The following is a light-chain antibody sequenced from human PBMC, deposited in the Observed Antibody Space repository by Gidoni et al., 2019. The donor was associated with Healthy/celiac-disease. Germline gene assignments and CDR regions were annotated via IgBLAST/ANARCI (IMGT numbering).Light chain of an antibody. CDR1: QSVSSSY. CDR3: QQYGGR. Sequence: EIVLTQSPGTLSLSPGERATLSCRASQSVSSSYLAWYQQKPGQAPRLLIYGASSRATGIPDRFSGSGSGTDFTLTISRLEPEDFAVYYCQQYGGRFXXXTKVEIK. CDR2: GAS. V-gene: IGKV3-20*01. J-gene: IGKJ1*01.